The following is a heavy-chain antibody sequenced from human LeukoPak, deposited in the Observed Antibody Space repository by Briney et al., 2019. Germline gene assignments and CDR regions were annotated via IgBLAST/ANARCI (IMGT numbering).Heavy chain of an antibody. CDR3: ANLIRFLYFDY. D-gene: IGHD3-3*01. CDR1: GFTFSSYA. V-gene: IGHV3-23*01. CDR2: ISGSGGST. J-gene: IGHJ4*02. Sequence: GGSLRLSCAASGFTFSSYAMSWVRQAPGKGLEWVSAISGSGGSTYYADSVKGRLTISRDNSKNTLYLQMNSLRAEDTAVYYCANLIRFLYFDYWGQGTLVTVSS.